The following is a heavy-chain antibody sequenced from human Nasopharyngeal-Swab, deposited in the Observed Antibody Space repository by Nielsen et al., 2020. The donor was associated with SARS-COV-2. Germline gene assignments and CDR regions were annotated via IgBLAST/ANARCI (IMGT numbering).Heavy chain of an antibody. J-gene: IGHJ6*02. V-gene: IGHV1-18*01. CDR2: ISAYNGNT. CDR3: ARDVPNPYGGNYYYYYGMDV. D-gene: IGHD4-23*01. Sequence: WVRQAPGQGLEWMGWISAYNGNTNYAKKLQGRVTMTTDTSTSTAYMELRSLRSDDTAVYYCARDVPNPYGGNYYYYYGMDVWGQGTTVTVSS.